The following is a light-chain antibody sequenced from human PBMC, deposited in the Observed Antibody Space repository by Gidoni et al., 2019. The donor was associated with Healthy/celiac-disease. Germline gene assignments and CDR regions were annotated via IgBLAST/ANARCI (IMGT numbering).Light chain of an antibody. J-gene: IGKJ1*01. V-gene: IGKV1-5*01. CDR1: QSISSW. CDR2: DAS. Sequence: DIQMTQSPSTLSASVGDRVTITCRASQSISSWLAWYQQKPGKAPKLLIYDASSLESGVPSRFSGSGSGTEFTRTISSLQPDDFATYYCQQYNSYSPWTFGQGTKVEIK. CDR3: QQYNSYSPWT.